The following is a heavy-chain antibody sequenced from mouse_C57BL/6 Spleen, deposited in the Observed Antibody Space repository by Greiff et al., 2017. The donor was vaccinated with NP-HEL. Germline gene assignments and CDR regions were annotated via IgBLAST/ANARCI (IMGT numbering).Heavy chain of an antibody. CDR2: INPNNGGT. D-gene: IGHD1-1*01. CDR1: GYTFTDYY. V-gene: IGHV1-26*01. CDR3: ARYYYGSSYGAMDY. Sequence: EVQLQQSGPELVKPGASVKISCKASGYTFTDYYMTWVKQSHGKSLEWIGDINPNNGGTSYNQKFKGKATLTVDKSSSTAYMELRSLTSEDSAVYYCARYYYGSSYGAMDYWGQGTSVTVSS. J-gene: IGHJ4*01.